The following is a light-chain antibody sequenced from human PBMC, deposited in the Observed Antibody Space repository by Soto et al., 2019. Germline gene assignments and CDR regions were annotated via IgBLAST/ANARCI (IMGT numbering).Light chain of an antibody. CDR2: DVS. CDR3: QQRSDWTIT. V-gene: IGKV3-11*01. CDR1: QSVINY. J-gene: IGKJ5*01. Sequence: EIVLTQFPVTLSLSPGERATLSCRASQSVINYLAWYQQTPGQAPRILIYDVSTRETGVPARFSCSGAGTECTRPITSLEPEDVEVDSCQQRSDWTITFGQGTRLEIK.